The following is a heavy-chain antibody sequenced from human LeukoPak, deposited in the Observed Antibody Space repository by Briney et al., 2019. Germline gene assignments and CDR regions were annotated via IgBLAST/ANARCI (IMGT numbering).Heavy chain of an antibody. CDR2: IIPIFGTA. CDR3: ATYDSSGYYEDFDY. V-gene: IGHV1-69*13. D-gene: IGHD3-22*01. J-gene: IGHJ4*02. CDR1: GGTCSNYA. Sequence: ASVKVSCKASGGTCSNYAISWVRQAPGQGLEWMGGIIPIFGTANYAQKFQGRVTITADESTSTAYMELSSLRSEDTAVYYCATYDSSGYYEDFDYWGQGTLVTVSS.